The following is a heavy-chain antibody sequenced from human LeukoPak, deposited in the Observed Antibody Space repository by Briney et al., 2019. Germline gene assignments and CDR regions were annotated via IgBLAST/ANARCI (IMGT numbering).Heavy chain of an antibody. Sequence: GGSLRLSCAASGFTYEDYAMQWVRHTRGKGLEGVSLISWDGAYTYYADSVQGRFTISRDNKKNWVYVHMNRVRAEDSALYYCGKSGVIRYFGYLPQYHMDVWGKGTKVTVSS. V-gene: IGHV3-43D*04. J-gene: IGHJ6*03. D-gene: IGHD3-9*01. CDR2: ISWDGAYT. CDR3: GKSGVIRYFGYLPQYHMDV. CDR1: GFTYEDYA.